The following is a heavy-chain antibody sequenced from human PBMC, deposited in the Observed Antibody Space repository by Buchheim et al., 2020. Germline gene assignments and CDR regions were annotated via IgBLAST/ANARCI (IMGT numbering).Heavy chain of an antibody. J-gene: IGHJ6*02. CDR2: ISYDGTNK. D-gene: IGHD3-16*01. CDR3: AKRLSGGETYYYYYSMDV. CDR1: GFTFSSYG. V-gene: IGHV3-30*18. Sequence: QVLLVESGGGVVQPGRSLRLSCAASGFTFSSYGMHWVRQAPGKGLEWVAVISYDGTNKYYADSVKGRFTIFRDNSKNTLYLQMNSMRVEDTAVYYCAKRLSGGETYYYYYSMDVWGQGTT.